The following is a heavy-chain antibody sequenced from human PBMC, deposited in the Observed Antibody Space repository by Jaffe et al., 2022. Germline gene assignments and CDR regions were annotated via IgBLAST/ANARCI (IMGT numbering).Heavy chain of an antibody. CDR2: IYHSGST. CDR1: AYSISNTYF. V-gene: IGHV4-38-2*01. Sequence: QVQLQESGPGLVKPSETLSLTCAVSAYSISNTYFWGWIRQPPGKGLEWIGTIYHSGSTYYNPSLKSRVTISVDTSKNQFSLKLNSVTAADTAVYYCARSVFHYDSSGYSRGLDAFDIWGQGTMVTVSS. J-gene: IGHJ3*02. D-gene: IGHD3-22*01. CDR3: ARSVFHYDSSGYSRGLDAFDI.